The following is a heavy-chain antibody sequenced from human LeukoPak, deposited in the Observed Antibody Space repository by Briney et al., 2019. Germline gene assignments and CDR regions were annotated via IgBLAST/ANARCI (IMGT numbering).Heavy chain of an antibody. CDR3: ARARGSTYYYYIDV. CDR1: GFTFDDYG. D-gene: IGHD3-10*01. V-gene: IGHV3-20*04. CDR2: INWNGGST. Sequence: PGGSLRLSCAASGFTFDDYGMSWVRQAPGKGLEWVSGINWNGGSTGYADSVKGRFTISRDNAKNSLYLQMNSLRAEDTALYYCARARGSTYYYYIDVWGKGTTVTVSS. J-gene: IGHJ6*03.